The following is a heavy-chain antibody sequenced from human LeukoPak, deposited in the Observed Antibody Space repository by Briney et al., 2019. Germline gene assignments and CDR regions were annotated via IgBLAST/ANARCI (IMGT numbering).Heavy chain of an antibody. CDR3: ARTYYYGSGSYWFDP. CDR1: GFTFSDYY. V-gene: IGHV3-11*01. Sequence: PGGSLRLSCAASGFTFSDYYMSWIRQAPGKGLEWVSYISSSGSTIYYADSVKGRFTISRDNAKNSLYLQMNSLRAEDTAVYYCARTYYYGSGSYWFDPWGQGTLVTVSS. CDR2: ISSSGSTI. D-gene: IGHD3-10*01. J-gene: IGHJ5*02.